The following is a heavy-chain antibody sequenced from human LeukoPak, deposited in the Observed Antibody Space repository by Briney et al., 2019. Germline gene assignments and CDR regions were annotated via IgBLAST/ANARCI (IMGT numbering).Heavy chain of an antibody. J-gene: IGHJ4*02. CDR2: ISHDGSNK. Sequence: QTGGSLRLSCAASGFTFSSYAMHWVRQAPGKGLDWVAVISHDGSNKYYADSVKGRFTISRDYSKNTLFLQMNSLKTEDTAAYSCARQDCSGGSCYLDYWGQGMLVTVSS. CDR3: ARQDCSGGSCYLDY. D-gene: IGHD2-15*01. V-gene: IGHV3-30*04. CDR1: GFTFSSYA.